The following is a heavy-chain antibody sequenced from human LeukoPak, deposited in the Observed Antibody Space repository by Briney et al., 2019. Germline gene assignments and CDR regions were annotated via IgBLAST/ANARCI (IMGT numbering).Heavy chain of an antibody. CDR3: ASDCGDCYPGMGY. J-gene: IGHJ4*02. D-gene: IGHD2-21*02. Sequence: SVKVSCKASGGAFSSYAISWVRQAPGQGLEWMGGIIPTFGTVDYAQKFQGRVTITTDESTSTAYMELSSLRSEDTAVYYCASDCGDCYPGMGYWGQGTLVTVSS. V-gene: IGHV1-69*05. CDR1: GGAFSSYA. CDR2: IIPTFGTV.